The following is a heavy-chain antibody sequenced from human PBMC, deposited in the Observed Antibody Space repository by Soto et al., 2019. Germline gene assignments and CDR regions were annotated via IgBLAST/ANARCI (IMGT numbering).Heavy chain of an antibody. CDR1: GFTFNNYG. V-gene: IGHV3-48*02. J-gene: IGHJ6*02. CDR3: ARTQTGDYYYYGMDV. Sequence: EVQLVESGGGLVQPGGSLRLSCAVSGFTFNNYGMNWVRQAPGKGLEWVSYISSSSSTMYYADSGKGRFTISRDNAKNSLSLQMDSLRDEDTAVYYCARTQTGDYYYYGMDVWGQGTTVTVSS. CDR2: ISSSSSTM.